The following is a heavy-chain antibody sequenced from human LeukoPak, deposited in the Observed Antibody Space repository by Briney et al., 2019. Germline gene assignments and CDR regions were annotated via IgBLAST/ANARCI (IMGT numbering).Heavy chain of an antibody. CDR1: RGSISSSSYY. J-gene: IGHJ4*02. D-gene: IGHD2/OR15-2a*01. Sequence: SETLSLTCIVSRGSISSSSYYWGWIRQPPGKGLEWIASIYYSGSTYYNPSLKGRVTISVGTSKNQFSLNLSAVTATDTAMYYCARHEYFVNYWGQGTLVTVSS. CDR2: IYYSGST. V-gene: IGHV4-39*01. CDR3: ARHEYFVNY.